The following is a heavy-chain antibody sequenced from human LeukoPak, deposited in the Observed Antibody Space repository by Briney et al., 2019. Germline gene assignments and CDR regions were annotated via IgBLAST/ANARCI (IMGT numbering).Heavy chain of an antibody. CDR2: IWYDGSNK. Sequence: GGSLRLSCAASRFTFSSYGMHWVRQAPGKGLEWVAVIWYDGSNKYYADSVKGRFTISRDNSKNTLYLQMNSLRAEDTAVYYCARDRNLRGYTDLEYWGQGTLVTVSS. CDR1: RFTFSSYG. CDR3: ARDRNLRGYTDLEY. D-gene: IGHD5-18*01. J-gene: IGHJ4*02. V-gene: IGHV3-33*01.